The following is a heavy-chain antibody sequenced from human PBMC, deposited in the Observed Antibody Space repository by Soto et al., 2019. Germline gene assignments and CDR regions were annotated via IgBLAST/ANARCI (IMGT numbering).Heavy chain of an antibody. CDR2: ISGSSSYI. CDR3: ARKYYYYGMDV. V-gene: IGHV3-21*01. J-gene: IGHJ6*02. Sequence: PGGSLRLSCATSGFTFSNYKMNWVRQAPGKGLEWVSSISGSSSYIYYADSVKGRFTISRDNAKNSLYLQMNSLRAEDTAVYYCARKYYYYGMDVWGQGTTVTVSS. CDR1: GFTFSNYK.